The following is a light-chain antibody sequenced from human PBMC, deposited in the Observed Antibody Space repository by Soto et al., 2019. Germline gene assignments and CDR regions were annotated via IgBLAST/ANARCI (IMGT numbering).Light chain of an antibody. V-gene: IGKV1-5*03. CDR2: KAS. CDR3: QQYNRYAVT. Sequence: DIQMTQSPSTLPASVGDRVTITCRASQSISSWLAWYQQKPGKAPKLLIYKASTLQSGVPSRFSASGSGTEFALTISGLQPDDFAVYYCQQYNRYAVTFGQGTKVDIK. CDR1: QSISSW. J-gene: IGKJ1*01.